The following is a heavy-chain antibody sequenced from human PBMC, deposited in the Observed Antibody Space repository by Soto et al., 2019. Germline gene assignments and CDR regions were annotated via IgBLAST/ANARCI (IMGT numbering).Heavy chain of an antibody. CDR1: GFTFSSYA. V-gene: IGHV3-64*04. D-gene: IGHD3-22*01. CDR3: ARDQLYYNDISGRPLNAFDV. Sequence: PGGSLRLSCAGSGFTFSSYAMHWVRQAPGKGLEYVSVISSNGDNTDYADSVKGRFTISRDNAKNSLYLQMNSLRAEDTAVYYCARDQLYYNDISGRPLNAFDVWGQGTMVTVSS. J-gene: IGHJ3*01. CDR2: ISSNGDNT.